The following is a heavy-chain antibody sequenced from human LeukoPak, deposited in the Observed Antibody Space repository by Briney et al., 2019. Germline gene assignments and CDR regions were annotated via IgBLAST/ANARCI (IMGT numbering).Heavy chain of an antibody. Sequence: SETLSLTCSVSGGSMSSDYWSWIRQPPGKRREWIGRMYGNGGTNYSPSLQSRVTISVDTSTRRLSLRLNSVTAADTAVYYCTRQTARKWDLPGSFDSWGQGILVIVSS. CDR3: TRQTARKWDLPGSFDS. CDR2: MYGNGGT. V-gene: IGHV4-59*08. J-gene: IGHJ4*02. D-gene: IGHD1-26*01. CDR1: GGSMSSDY.